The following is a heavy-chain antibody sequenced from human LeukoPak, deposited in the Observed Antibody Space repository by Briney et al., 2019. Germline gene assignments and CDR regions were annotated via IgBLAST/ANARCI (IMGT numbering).Heavy chain of an antibody. D-gene: IGHD6-13*01. CDR3: ARDSSSWYRPYNWFDP. J-gene: IGHJ5*02. CDR2: ISYDGSNK. Sequence: PGGSLRLSCAASGFTFSSYAMHWVRQAPGKGLEWVAVISYDGSNKYYADSVKGRFAISRDNSKNTLYLQMNSLRAEDTAVYYCARDSSSWYRPYNWFDPWGQGTLVTVSS. V-gene: IGHV3-30*09. CDR1: GFTFSSYA.